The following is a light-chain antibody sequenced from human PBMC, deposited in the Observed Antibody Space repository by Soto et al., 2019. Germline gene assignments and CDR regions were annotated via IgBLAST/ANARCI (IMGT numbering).Light chain of an antibody. CDR2: AAS. Sequence: DIQMTQSPSSLSASVGDRVTNNCRASQGNSNYLAWYQQKTGKVPKLLIYAASTLQSGVPSRFSGSGSGTDFTLIISSLQPEDVATYYCQKYNSAPLTFGGGTKV. V-gene: IGKV1-27*01. CDR1: QGNSNY. J-gene: IGKJ4*01. CDR3: QKYNSAPLT.